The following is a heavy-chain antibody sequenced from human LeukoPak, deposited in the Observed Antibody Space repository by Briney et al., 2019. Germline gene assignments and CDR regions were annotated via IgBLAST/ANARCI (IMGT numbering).Heavy chain of an antibody. Sequence: SETQSLTCIVSGGSISPYYWSWIRQPPGKGLEWIGYIYYSGTTNYNPSLKSRVTISVDTSKNQFSLKLNSVTAADTAVYYCARHLAGRIFTFDYWGQGTLVTVSS. V-gene: IGHV4-59*01. CDR2: IYYSGTT. D-gene: IGHD6-19*01. J-gene: IGHJ4*02. CDR3: ARHLAGRIFTFDY. CDR1: GGSISPYY.